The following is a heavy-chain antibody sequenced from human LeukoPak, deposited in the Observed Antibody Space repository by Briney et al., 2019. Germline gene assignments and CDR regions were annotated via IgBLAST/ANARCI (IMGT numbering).Heavy chain of an antibody. J-gene: IGHJ5*02. Sequence: GGSLRLSCAASGFTFSSYWMSWVRQAPGKGLEWVAFIRYDGSNKYYADSVKGRFTISRDNSKNTLYLQMNSLRAEDTAVYYCAKADCSSRRCDEAGSDWFDPWGQGTLVTVSS. CDR1: GFTFSSYW. D-gene: IGHD2-2*01. CDR3: AKADCSSRRCDEAGSDWFDP. V-gene: IGHV3-30*02. CDR2: IRYDGSNK.